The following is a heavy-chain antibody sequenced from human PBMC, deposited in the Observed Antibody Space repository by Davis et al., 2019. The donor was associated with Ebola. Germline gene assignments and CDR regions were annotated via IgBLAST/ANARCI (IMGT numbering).Heavy chain of an antibody. Sequence: MPSETLSLTCTVSGGSISSNSYYWGWIRQPPGKGLEWIGSFYYMGNTYYNPSLKSRVTISVDTSKNQFSLKLNSVTAADTAVYYCARHPNYYDSSGYYYGHFDYWGQGTLVTVSS. V-gene: IGHV4-39*01. J-gene: IGHJ4*02. CDR1: GGSISSNSYY. D-gene: IGHD3-22*01. CDR2: FYYMGNT. CDR3: ARHPNYYDSSGYYYGHFDY.